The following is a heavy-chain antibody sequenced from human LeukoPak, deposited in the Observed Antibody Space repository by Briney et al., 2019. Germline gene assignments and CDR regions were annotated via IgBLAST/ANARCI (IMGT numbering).Heavy chain of an antibody. CDR3: ARDKNGPET. D-gene: IGHD1-14*01. Sequence: GGSLRLSCTASAFAVSINYMSWVRQAPGKGLEWVSVLYSDGGTFYADSVKGRFTISRDSSKNTSSLQMNSLRAEDTAVYYCARDKNGPETWGQGTLVTVSS. J-gene: IGHJ4*02. CDR1: AFAVSINY. CDR2: LYSDGGT. V-gene: IGHV3-53*01.